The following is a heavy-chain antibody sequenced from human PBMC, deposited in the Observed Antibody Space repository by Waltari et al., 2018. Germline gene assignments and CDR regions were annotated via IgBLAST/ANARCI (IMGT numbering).Heavy chain of an antibody. CDR1: GSTFSSYW. CDR3: ARWSQAMDV. Sequence: EVQLVESGGALVQPGRSLIVSWSASGSTFSSYWMTWVRQAPGKGLEWVANINQDESERYYVDSVRGRFTISRDNGKNLVWLQMNSLRAEDTAVYFCARWSQAMDVWGQGTPVTVSS. J-gene: IGHJ6*02. V-gene: IGHV3-7*03. CDR2: INQDESER.